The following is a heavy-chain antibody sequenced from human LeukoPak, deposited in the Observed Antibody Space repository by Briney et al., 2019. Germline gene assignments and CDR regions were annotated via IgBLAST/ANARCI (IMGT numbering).Heavy chain of an antibody. CDR1: GFTVSSNY. J-gene: IGHJ4*02. Sequence: GGSLRLFCAASGFTVSSNYMSWVRQAPGKGLEWVSVIYSGGSTYHADSVKGRFTISRDNSKNTLYLQMNSLRAEDTAVYYCAKAAYYYDSSGYYRVDYWGQGTLVTVSS. CDR3: AKAAYYYDSSGYYRVDY. CDR2: IYSGGST. D-gene: IGHD3-22*01. V-gene: IGHV3-53*01.